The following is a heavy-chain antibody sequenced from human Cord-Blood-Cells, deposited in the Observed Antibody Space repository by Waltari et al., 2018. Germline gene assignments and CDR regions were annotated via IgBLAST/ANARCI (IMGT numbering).Heavy chain of an antibody. CDR1: GFTASSNY. D-gene: IGHD4-17*01. Sequence: EVQLVESGGGLIQPGGSLRLSCAASGFTASSNYMSWVRQAPGKGLEWVSVIYSGGSTYFADSVKGRFTISRDNSKNTLYLQMNSLRAEDTAVYYCAREGKYGDPYYFDYWGQGTLVTVSS. CDR3: AREGKYGDPYYFDY. V-gene: IGHV3-53*01. CDR2: IYSGGST. J-gene: IGHJ4*02.